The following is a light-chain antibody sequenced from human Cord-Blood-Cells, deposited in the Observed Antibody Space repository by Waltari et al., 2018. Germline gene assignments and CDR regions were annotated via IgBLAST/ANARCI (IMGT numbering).Light chain of an antibody. J-gene: IGLJ3*02. CDR1: SSDVGGYTY. CDR2: EVS. CDR3: SSYAGSNNLV. V-gene: IGLV2-8*01. Sequence: QSALTQPPSASGSPGQSVPISCTGTSSDVGGYTYVPWYQQHPGKAPKRMIYEVSKRPSGVPDRFSGSKSGNTASLTVSGLQAEDEADYYCSSYAGSNNLVFGGGTKLTVL.